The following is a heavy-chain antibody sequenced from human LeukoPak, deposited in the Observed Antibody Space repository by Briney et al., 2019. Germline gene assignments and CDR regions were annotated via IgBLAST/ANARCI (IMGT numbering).Heavy chain of an antibody. CDR3: ARDARYSGYVHYEGLDY. CDR2: ISSSGSTI. J-gene: IGHJ4*02. Sequence: GGSLRLSCAASGFTFSDYYMSWIRQAPGKGLEWVSYISSSGSTIYYADSVKGRFTISRDNAKNSLYLQTNSLRAEDTAVYYCARDARYSGYVHYEGLDYWGQGTLVTVSS. D-gene: IGHD5-12*01. V-gene: IGHV3-11*01. CDR1: GFTFSDYY.